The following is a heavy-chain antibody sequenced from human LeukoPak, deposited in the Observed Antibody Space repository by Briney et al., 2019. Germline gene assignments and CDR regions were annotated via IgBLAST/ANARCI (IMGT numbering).Heavy chain of an antibody. Sequence: SETLSLTCTVSGYAVSSGYYWGWIRQPPGKGLEWIGSIYYSGSTYYNPSLKSRVTISVDTSKNQFSLKLSSVTAADTAVYYCARDPSGSCFDYWGQGTLVTVSS. CDR3: ARDPSGSCFDY. CDR1: GYAVSSGYY. D-gene: IGHD1-26*01. CDR2: IYYSGST. V-gene: IGHV4-38-2*02. J-gene: IGHJ4*02.